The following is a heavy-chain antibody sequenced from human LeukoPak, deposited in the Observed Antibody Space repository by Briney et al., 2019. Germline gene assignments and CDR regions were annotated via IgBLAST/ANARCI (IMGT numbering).Heavy chain of an antibody. CDR2: IHPADSDT. Sequence: GESLKISSKASGHDFNDYWIGWVRQMPGKGPEWMGIIHPADSDTVYSPAFSGQVTISTDRSTSTAYLQWSSLEASDTAIYYCARRYYDSSEFDPWGQGTLVTVSS. J-gene: IGHJ5*02. CDR3: ARRYYDSSEFDP. V-gene: IGHV5-51*01. CDR1: GHDFNDYW. D-gene: IGHD3-22*01.